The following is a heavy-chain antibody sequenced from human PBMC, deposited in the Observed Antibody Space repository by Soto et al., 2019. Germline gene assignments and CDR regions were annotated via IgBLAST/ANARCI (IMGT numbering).Heavy chain of an antibody. CDR1: GFTFSSYW. V-gene: IGHV3-7*03. D-gene: IGHD2-15*01. Sequence: GGSLRRSCAASGFTFSSYWMSWVRQAPGKGLEWVANIKQDGSEKYYVDSVKGRFTISRDNAKNSLYLQMNSLRAEDTAVYYCARGPFRYCSGGSCYSGTHNWFDPWGQGTLVTVSS. J-gene: IGHJ5*02. CDR3: ARGPFRYCSGGSCYSGTHNWFDP. CDR2: IKQDGSEK.